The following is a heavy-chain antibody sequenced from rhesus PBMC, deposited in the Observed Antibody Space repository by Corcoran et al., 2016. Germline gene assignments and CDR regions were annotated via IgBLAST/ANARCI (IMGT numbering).Heavy chain of an antibody. V-gene: IGHV3S5*01. D-gene: IGHD6-31*01. Sequence: EVQLVESGGGLVQPGGSLRLSCAASGFTFSSYGRNWVRQAPGKGLEWVSYISNGGGSTYYADSVEGRFTISRANSKNTLSLQMNSLRAEDTAVYYCAKVEYIAADPSFDYWGQGVLVTVSS. CDR2: ISNGGGST. CDR1: GFTFSSYG. J-gene: IGHJ4*01. CDR3: AKVEYIAADPSFDY.